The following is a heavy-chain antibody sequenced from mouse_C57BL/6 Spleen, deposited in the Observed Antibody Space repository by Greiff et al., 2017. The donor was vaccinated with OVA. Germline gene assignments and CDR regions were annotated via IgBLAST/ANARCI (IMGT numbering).Heavy chain of an antibody. CDR1: GYTFTSYW. D-gene: IGHD3-1*01. CDR3: ARWAKRDGYFDV. V-gene: IGHV1-53*01. Sequence: QVQLQQPGTELVKPGASVKLSCKASGYTFTSYWMHWVKQRPGQGLEWIGNINPSNGGTNYNEKFKSKATLTVDKSSSAAYMQLSSLTSEDSAVYYCARWAKRDGYFDVWGTGTTVTVSS. J-gene: IGHJ1*03. CDR2: INPSNGGT.